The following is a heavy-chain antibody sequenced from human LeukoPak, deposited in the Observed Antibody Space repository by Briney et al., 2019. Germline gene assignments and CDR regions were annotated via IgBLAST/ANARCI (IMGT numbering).Heavy chain of an antibody. D-gene: IGHD3-9*01. Sequence: GGSLRLSCTASGFTFGDYAMSWVRQAPGKGLEWVGFIRSKAYGGTTEYAASVKGRFTISRDDSKSIAYLQMNSLKTEDTAVYYCTREFDTYYDILTGTGGFDPWDQGTLVTVSS. CDR3: TREFDTYYDILTGTGGFDP. V-gene: IGHV3-49*04. J-gene: IGHJ5*02. CDR1: GFTFGDYA. CDR2: IRSKAYGGTT.